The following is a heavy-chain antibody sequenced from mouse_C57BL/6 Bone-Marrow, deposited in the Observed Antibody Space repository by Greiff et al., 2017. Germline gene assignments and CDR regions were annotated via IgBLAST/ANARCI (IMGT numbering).Heavy chain of an antibody. Sequence: EVNLVESGGGLVKPGGSLKLSCAASGFTFSDYGMHWVRQAPEKGLEWVAYISSGSSTIYYADTVKGRFTISRDNAKNTLFLQMTSLRSEDTAMYYCARLLLRPYWYFDVWGTGTTVTVSS. J-gene: IGHJ1*03. CDR2: ISSGSSTI. CDR1: GFTFSDYG. V-gene: IGHV5-17*01. D-gene: IGHD1-1*01. CDR3: ARLLLRPYWYFDV.